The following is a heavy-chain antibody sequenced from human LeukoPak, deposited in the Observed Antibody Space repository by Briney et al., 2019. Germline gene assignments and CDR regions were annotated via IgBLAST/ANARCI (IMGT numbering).Heavy chain of an antibody. Sequence: PSQTLSLTFNVSGGSISRGADCWTWIRQHPGKGLEWIGNTYYGGNTYYNPSLKSRGTISIDTSKNQFSLKLTSVTAADTAVYYCVVSEGHYNVDYWGQGTLVTVSS. J-gene: IGHJ4*02. CDR2: TYYGGNT. CDR1: GGSISRGADC. V-gene: IGHV4-31*03. D-gene: IGHD4-17*01. CDR3: VVSEGHYNVDY.